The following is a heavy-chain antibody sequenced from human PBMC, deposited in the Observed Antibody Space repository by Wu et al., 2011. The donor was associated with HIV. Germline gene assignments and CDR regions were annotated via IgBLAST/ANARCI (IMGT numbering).Heavy chain of an antibody. CDR2: IIPNSGTT. J-gene: IGHJ6*03. Sequence: QVHLVQSGAEVKTPGSSVKVSCKASGDSLTKYAFSWVRQAPGQGLEWMGGIIPNSGTTNYARKFQGRVTVSADRSTTTVHMELRSLRSEDTAVYYXARSGEAAEYYYYYMNVWGKGTTVTIS. D-gene: IGHD2-15*01. CDR3: ARSGEAAEYYYYYMNV. CDR1: GDSLTKYA. V-gene: IGHV1-69*14.